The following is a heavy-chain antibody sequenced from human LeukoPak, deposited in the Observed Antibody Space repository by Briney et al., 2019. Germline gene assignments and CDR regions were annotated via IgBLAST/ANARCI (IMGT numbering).Heavy chain of an antibody. J-gene: IGHJ4*02. CDR1: GYTFTRYY. Sequence: ASVKVSCKASGYTFTRYYMHWVRQAPGQGLEWMGWINPNRGGTNYAQKFQGRVTMTRDTSISTAYMELSRLRSDDMAVYYCARGGRSSGWYYFDYWGQGTLVTVSS. CDR3: ARGGRSSGWYYFDY. CDR2: INPNRGGT. D-gene: IGHD6-19*01. V-gene: IGHV1-2*02.